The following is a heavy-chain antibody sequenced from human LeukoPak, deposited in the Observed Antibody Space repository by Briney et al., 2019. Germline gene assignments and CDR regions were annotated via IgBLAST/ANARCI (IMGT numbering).Heavy chain of an antibody. CDR2: INPRGGST. CDR3: ARVKSYYYDTSDKDAFDI. V-gene: IGHV1-46*01. CDR1: GYTFTSHF. Sequence: ASVKVSCKASGYTFTSHFMHWVRQAPGQGLEWMGIINPRGGSTSYTQKFQGRVTMTRETSTSTVYMELSSLRSEDTAVYYCARVKSYYYDTSDKDAFDIWGQGTMVTVSS. J-gene: IGHJ3*02. D-gene: IGHD3-22*01.